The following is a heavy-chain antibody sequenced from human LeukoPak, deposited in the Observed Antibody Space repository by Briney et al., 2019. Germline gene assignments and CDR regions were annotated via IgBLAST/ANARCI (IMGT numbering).Heavy chain of an antibody. V-gene: IGHV1-18*01. CDR1: GYTFTSYG. CDR2: ISAYNGNT. J-gene: IGHJ5*02. Sequence: GASVKVSCKASGYTFTSYGISWVRQAPGQGLEWMGWISAYNGNTNYAQKLQGRVTMTTDTSTSAAYMELRSLRSDDTAVYYCARGIVNILTGYGQFDPWGQGTLVTVSS. CDR3: ARGIVNILTGYGQFDP. D-gene: IGHD3-9*01.